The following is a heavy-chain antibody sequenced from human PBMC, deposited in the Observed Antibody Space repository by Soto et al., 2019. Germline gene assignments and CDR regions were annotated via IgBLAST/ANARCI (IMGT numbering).Heavy chain of an antibody. V-gene: IGHV3-23*01. CDR1: RFTFSDFA. CDR3: AKDAVSYNGKWDWFDS. J-gene: IGHJ5*01. CDR2: LGGGETDT. Sequence: DVQLLESGGGLVQPGGSLTLSCAASRFTFSDFAMSWVRQAPGKGLEWGSSLGGGETDTYYADSVKGRFTISRDNSKNTLYLQMDSLRDEDTAIYYCAKDAVSYNGKWDWFDSWGQGTLVTVSS. D-gene: IGHD1-26*01.